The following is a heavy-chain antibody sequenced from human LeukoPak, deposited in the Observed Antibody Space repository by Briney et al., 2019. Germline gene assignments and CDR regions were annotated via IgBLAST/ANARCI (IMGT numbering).Heavy chain of an antibody. J-gene: IGHJ6*03. CDR3: ASVAPRGGSSGWYTLYYYYYMDV. CDR1: GDSFTSYD. CDR2: MNPNSGNT. Sequence: GASVKVSCKASGDSFTSYDIKWVRQATGQGLEWMGWMNPNSGNTGYAQKFQGRVTMTRNTSISTAYMELSRLRSEDTAVYYCASVAPRGGSSGWYTLYYYYYMDVWGKGTTVTVSS. V-gene: IGHV1-8*01. D-gene: IGHD6-19*01.